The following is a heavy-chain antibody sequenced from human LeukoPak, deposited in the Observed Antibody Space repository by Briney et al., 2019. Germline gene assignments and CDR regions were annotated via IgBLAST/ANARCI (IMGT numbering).Heavy chain of an antibody. D-gene: IGHD2-2*02. CDR1: GGSISSGNYW. CDR3: AISDGYCSSTTCYNPFDY. V-gene: IGHV4-31*03. Sequence: SQTLSLTCTVSGGSISSGNYWWSWIRQHPGKGLEWIRYIYYSGSTLYNPSLQSRASISVDTSKNQFSLRLNSVTAADTAVYYCAISDGYCSSTTCYNPFDYWGQGTLVTVSS. J-gene: IGHJ4*02. CDR2: IYYSGST.